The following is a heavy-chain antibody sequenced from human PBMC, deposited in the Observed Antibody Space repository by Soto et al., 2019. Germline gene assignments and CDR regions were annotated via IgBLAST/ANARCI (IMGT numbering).Heavy chain of an antibody. J-gene: IGHJ4*02. CDR2: IIPIFGTA. CDR3: ARIRRNIAVAGKEEFDY. V-gene: IGHV1-69*01. CDR1: GGTFSSYA. Sequence: QVQLVQSGAEVKKPGSSVKVSCKASGGTFSSYAISWVRQAPGQGLEWMGGIIPIFGTANYAQKFQGRVTITADESTSTAYMGLSSLRSEDTAVYYCARIRRNIAVAGKEEFDYWGQGTLVTVSS. D-gene: IGHD6-19*01.